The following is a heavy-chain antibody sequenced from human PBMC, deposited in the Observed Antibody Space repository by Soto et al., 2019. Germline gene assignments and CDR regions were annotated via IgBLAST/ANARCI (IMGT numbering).Heavy chain of an antibody. CDR3: ASVPGIAAVTDY. Sequence: ASVKVSCKASGYTFTGYYIHSVRLAPGQGLEWMGWINPNSGDTNYAQKFQGNVTMTRDTSISTAYMELTRLRSDDTAVYYCASVPGIAAVTDYWGQGTLVTVSS. CDR1: GYTFTGYY. V-gene: IGHV1-2*02. J-gene: IGHJ4*02. CDR2: INPNSGDT. D-gene: IGHD6-25*01.